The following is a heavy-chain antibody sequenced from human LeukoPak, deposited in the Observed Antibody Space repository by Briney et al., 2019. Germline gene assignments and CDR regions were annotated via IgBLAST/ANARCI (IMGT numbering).Heavy chain of an antibody. Sequence: PSETLSLTCTVSGGSISSYYWSWIRQPPGKGLEWIGYIYYSGSTNYNPSLKSRVTISVDTSKNQFSLKLSSVTAADTAMYYCARHFGSYFDYWGQGTLVTVSS. CDR2: IYYSGST. CDR3: ARHFGSYFDY. V-gene: IGHV4-59*08. D-gene: IGHD1-26*01. CDR1: GGSISSYY. J-gene: IGHJ4*02.